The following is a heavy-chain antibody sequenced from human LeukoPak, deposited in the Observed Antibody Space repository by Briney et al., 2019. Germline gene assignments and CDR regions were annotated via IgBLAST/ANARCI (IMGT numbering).Heavy chain of an antibody. J-gene: IGHJ4*02. CDR1: GDSISIYY. Sequence: SETLSLTCTVSGDSISIYYWSWIRQPLGAGKGLEWIGRINTSGSTNYNPSLKSRVTMSVDTSKNQFSLKLSSVTAADTALYYCARDRSSAAATAFGYWGQGALVTVSS. CDR3: ARDRSSAAATAFGY. D-gene: IGHD2-15*01. CDR2: INTSGST. V-gene: IGHV4-4*07.